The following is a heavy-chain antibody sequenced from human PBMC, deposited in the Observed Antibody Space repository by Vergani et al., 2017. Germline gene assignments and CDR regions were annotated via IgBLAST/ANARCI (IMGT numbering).Heavy chain of an antibody. D-gene: IGHD3-10*01. CDR3: ARDRDSGSVLDY. J-gene: IGHJ4*02. Sequence: VQLVESGGGVVQPGRSLRLSCAASGFTFSSYGMHWVRQAPGKGLEWVAVIWYDGSNKYYADSVKGRFTISRDNSKNTLYLQMNSLRAEDTAVYYCARDRDSGSVLDYWGQGTLVTVSS. CDR1: GFTFSSYG. CDR2: IWYDGSNK. V-gene: IGHV3-33*01.